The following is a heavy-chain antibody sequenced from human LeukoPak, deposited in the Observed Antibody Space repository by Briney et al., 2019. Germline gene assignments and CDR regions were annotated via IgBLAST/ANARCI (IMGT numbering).Heavy chain of an antibody. J-gene: IGHJ4*02. D-gene: IGHD3-16*02. CDR1: GGSISSYC. Sequence: PSETLSLTCTVSGGSISSYCWSWIRQPPGKGLEWIGYIYYSGSTNYKPSLKSRITISVDTSKSQFSLKLSSVTAADTAVYYCARGSRSYYFDYWGQGALVTVSS. CDR3: ARGSRSYYFDY. CDR2: IYYSGST. V-gene: IGHV4-59*01.